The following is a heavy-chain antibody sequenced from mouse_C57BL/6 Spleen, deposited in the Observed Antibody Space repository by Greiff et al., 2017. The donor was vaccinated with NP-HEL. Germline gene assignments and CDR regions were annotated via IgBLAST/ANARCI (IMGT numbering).Heavy chain of an antibody. Sequence: EVQLQQSGPVLVKPGASVKMSCKASGYTFTDYYMNWVKQSHGKSLEWIGVINPYNGGTSYNQKFKGKATLTVDKSSSTAYMELNSLTSEDSAVYYCARRIYSNYHYYAMDYWGQGTSVTVSS. CDR2: INPYNGGT. V-gene: IGHV1-19*01. D-gene: IGHD2-5*01. CDR3: ARRIYSNYHYYAMDY. CDR1: GYTFTDYY. J-gene: IGHJ4*01.